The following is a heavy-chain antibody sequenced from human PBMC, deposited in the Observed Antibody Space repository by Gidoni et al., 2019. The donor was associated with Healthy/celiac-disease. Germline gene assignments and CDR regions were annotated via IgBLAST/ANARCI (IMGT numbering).Heavy chain of an antibody. J-gene: IGHJ3*02. CDR3: ARGTYVLRYFDWAFHDAFDI. Sequence: QVQLVQSGAEVKKPGASVKVSCKASGYTFTSYGISRVRQAPVQGLEWMGWISAYNGNTNYAQKLQGRVTMTTDTSTSTAYMELRSLRSDDTAVYYCARGTYVLRYFDWAFHDAFDIWGQGTMVTVSS. D-gene: IGHD3-9*01. CDR1: GYTFTSYG. CDR2: ISAYNGNT. V-gene: IGHV1-18*01.